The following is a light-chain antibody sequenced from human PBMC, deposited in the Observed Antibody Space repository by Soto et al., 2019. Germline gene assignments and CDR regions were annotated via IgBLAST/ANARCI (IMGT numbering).Light chain of an antibody. Sequence: EIVMTQSPATLSVSPGERATLSCRASQSVSSYLAWYQQKPGQAPRLLIYGASTRATDIPARFSGSGSGTELTLTISSLQSEDFALYYCQQYNNWPLTFGGGTKVEIK. J-gene: IGKJ4*01. V-gene: IGKV3-15*01. CDR3: QQYNNWPLT. CDR2: GAS. CDR1: QSVSSY.